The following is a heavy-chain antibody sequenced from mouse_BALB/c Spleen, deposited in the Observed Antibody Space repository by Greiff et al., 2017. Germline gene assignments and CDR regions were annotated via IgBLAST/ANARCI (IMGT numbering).Heavy chain of an antibody. V-gene: IGHV1-15*01. Sequence: VQLQQSGAELVRPGASVTLSCKASGYTFTDYEMHWVKQTPVHGLEWIGAIDPETGGTAYNEKFKGKATLTVDTSSSTAYVDLSSLTSEDSAVYYCARGDPWFAYWGQGTLVTVSA. CDR1: GYTFTDYE. J-gene: IGHJ3*01. CDR3: ARGDPWFAY. CDR2: IDPETGGT.